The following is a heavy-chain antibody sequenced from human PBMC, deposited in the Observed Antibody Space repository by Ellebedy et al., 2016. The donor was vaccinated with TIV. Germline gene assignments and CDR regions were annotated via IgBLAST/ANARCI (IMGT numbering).Heavy chain of an antibody. V-gene: IGHV4-59*11. CDR1: GDSISSHY. D-gene: IGHD3-16*01. CDR3: ATDWGRAAVL. Sequence: SETLSLTXTVSGDSISSHYWSWIRQPPGKRLEWIGYISYSGSTNYNPSLKSRVFISVDTSKNQFSLKLSSVTAADTAVYYCATDWGRAAVLWGQGTLVTVSS. J-gene: IGHJ4*02. CDR2: ISYSGST.